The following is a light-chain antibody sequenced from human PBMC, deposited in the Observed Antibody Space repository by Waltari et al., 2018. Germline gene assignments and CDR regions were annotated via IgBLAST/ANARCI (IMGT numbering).Light chain of an antibody. CDR1: NIGRRT. CDR2: DDT. CDR3: HVWDSSSDPVV. Sequence: SYVLTQPPSVSVAPGQTARIPCGGNNIGRRTVHWYQHRPGQAPVLVVDDDTDRPSGIPERFSGSNSGDTATLTISRVEAGDEADYYCHVWDSSSDPVVFGGGTKLTVL. V-gene: IGLV3-21*02. J-gene: IGLJ2*01.